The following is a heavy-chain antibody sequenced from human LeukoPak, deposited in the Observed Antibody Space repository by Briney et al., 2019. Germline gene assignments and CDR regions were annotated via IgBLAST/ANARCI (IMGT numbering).Heavy chain of an antibody. CDR2: MKEDGSKQ. CDR1: GFTFSSYA. D-gene: IGHD3-9*01. CDR3: ARILTGYDAFDY. J-gene: IGHJ4*02. V-gene: IGHV3-7*01. Sequence: GRSLRLSCAASGFTFSSYAMHWVRQAPGKGLEWVANMKEDGSKQYYVDSVKGRFTISRDNAKNSLYLQMNSLRVEDTAVYYCARILTGYDAFDYWGQGTLVTVSS.